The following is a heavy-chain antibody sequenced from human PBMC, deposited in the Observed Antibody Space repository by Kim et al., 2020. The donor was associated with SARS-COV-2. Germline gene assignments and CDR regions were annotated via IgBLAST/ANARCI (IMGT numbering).Heavy chain of an antibody. Sequence: ASVKVSCKTSGYPFSSFAINWVRQAPGQGLEWMGWISGFNSNPNYTKKFQGRLTLTADITTSTAYMDLRSLRSDDTAVYYCARSMFDYSWGSALKYGDSWGQGT. D-gene: IGHD3-16*01. J-gene: IGHJ4*02. CDR2: ISGFNSNP. CDR3: ARSMFDYSWGSALKYGDS. V-gene: IGHV1-18*01. CDR1: GYPFSSFA.